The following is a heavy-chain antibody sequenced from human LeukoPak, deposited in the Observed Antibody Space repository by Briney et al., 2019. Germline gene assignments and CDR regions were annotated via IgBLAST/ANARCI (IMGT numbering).Heavy chain of an antibody. Sequence: GRSLRLSCAASGFTFSSYGVHWVRQAPGKGLEWVAVISYDGSNKYYADSVKGRFTISRDNSKNTLYLQMNSLRAEDTAVYYCAKLGGKEQLVHYGMDVWGQGTTVTVSS. CDR2: ISYDGSNK. D-gene: IGHD6-6*01. CDR3: AKLGGKEQLVHYGMDV. J-gene: IGHJ6*02. CDR1: GFTFSSYG. V-gene: IGHV3-30*18.